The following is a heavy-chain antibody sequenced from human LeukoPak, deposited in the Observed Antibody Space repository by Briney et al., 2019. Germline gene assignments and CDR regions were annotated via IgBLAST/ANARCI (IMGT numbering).Heavy chain of an antibody. Sequence: ASVTVSCKASGYNFVIYDIIWVRQAPGQGLEWMGWISAYNGNTNYAQKLQGRVTMTTDTSTSTAYMELRSLRSDDTAVYYCARAQFCSSGWYLVYYYYGMDVWGQGTTVTVSS. CDR2: ISAYNGNT. CDR1: GYNFVIYD. J-gene: IGHJ6*02. D-gene: IGHD6-19*01. CDR3: ARAQFCSSGWYLVYYYYGMDV. V-gene: IGHV1-18*01.